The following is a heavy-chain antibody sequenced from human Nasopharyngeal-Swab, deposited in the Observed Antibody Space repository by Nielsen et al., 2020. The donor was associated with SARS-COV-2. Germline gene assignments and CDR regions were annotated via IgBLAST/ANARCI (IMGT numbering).Heavy chain of an antibody. Sequence: SETLSLTCAVCGGSFSGYYWSWIRQPPGKGLEWIGEINHSGSTNYNPSLKSRVTISVDTSKNQFSLKLSSVTAADTAVYYCARGFGDSSGYQKGYFDYWGQGTLVTVSS. CDR2: INHSGST. J-gene: IGHJ4*02. D-gene: IGHD3-22*01. V-gene: IGHV4-34*01. CDR1: GGSFSGYY. CDR3: ARGFGDSSGYQKGYFDY.